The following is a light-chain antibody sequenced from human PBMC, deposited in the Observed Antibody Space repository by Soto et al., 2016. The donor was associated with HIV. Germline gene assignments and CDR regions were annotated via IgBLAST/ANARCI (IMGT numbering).Light chain of an antibody. V-gene: IGKV1-16*02. CDR3: QQYKTYPLT. CDR1: QDIDNY. Sequence: DIQMTQSPSSLSASVGDTVTITCRASQDIDNYLAWFQQKPGKAPKSLIYGASTLQSGSHQSSAAVDLGQISLSPSAACSLKILLTYFCQQYKTYPLTFGGGTKVQ. CDR2: GAS. J-gene: IGKJ4*01.